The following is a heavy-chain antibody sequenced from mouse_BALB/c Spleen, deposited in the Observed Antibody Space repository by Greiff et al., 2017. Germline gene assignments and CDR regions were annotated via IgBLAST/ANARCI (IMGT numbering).Heavy chain of an antibody. Sequence: QVQLQQSGAELVKPGASVKLSCKASGYTFTSYYMYWVKQRPGQGLEWIGEINPSNGGTNFNEKFKSKATLTVDKSSSTAYMQLSSLTSEDSAVYYCTRSTDYDGIDYWGQGTTLTVSS. V-gene: IGHV1S81*02. CDR3: TRSTDYDGIDY. J-gene: IGHJ2*01. D-gene: IGHD2-4*01. CDR2: INPSNGGT. CDR1: GYTFTSYY.